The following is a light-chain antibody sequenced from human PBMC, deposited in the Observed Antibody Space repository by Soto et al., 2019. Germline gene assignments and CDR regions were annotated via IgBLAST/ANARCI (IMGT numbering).Light chain of an antibody. V-gene: IGKV1-39*01. CDR3: HQSYSTPPST. Sequence: DIQMTQSPSSLSASVGDRVTITCRASQSISSYLNWYQQKPGKDPKLLIYAASCLHSGVPSRFSGSGSGTDFTITISSLQPEDFATYSWHQSYSTPPSTFGQGTRLEIK. CDR1: QSISSY. CDR2: AAS. J-gene: IGKJ5*01.